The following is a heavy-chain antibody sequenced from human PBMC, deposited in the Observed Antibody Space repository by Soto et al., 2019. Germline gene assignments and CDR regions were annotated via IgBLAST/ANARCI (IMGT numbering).Heavy chain of an antibody. D-gene: IGHD4-17*01. J-gene: IGHJ4*02. CDR2: INDDGGAT. V-gene: IGHV3-74*01. CDR1: GFTFSSYW. Sequence: HPGGSLRLSCAASGFTFSSYWMNWVRQVPGKGLVWVSRINDDGGATTYADSVKGRFTISRDNAKNTLYLQMSSLRVEDTAVYYCTIDQEGRGAVLDYWGQRTLVTVSS. CDR3: TIDQEGRGAVLDY.